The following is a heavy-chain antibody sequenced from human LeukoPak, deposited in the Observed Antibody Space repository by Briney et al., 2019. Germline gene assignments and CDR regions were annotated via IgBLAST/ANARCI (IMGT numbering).Heavy chain of an antibody. Sequence: PGGSLRLSCAASGFTFDDYAMHWVRQAPGKGLEWVSLISGDGGSTYYADSVKGRFTISRDNSKNSLYLQMNSLRAEDTAVYYCARSTTTSLFDYWGQGTLVSVPS. D-gene: IGHD1-1*01. CDR2: ISGDGGST. CDR3: ARSTTTSLFDY. CDR1: GFTFDDYA. J-gene: IGHJ4*02. V-gene: IGHV3-43*02.